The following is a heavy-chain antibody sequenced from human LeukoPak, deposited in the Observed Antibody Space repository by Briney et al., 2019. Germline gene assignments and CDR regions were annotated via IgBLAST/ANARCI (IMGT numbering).Heavy chain of an antibody. CDR3: AVEMATISYYFDY. J-gene: IGHJ4*02. CDR2: IIPIFGTA. V-gene: IGHV1-69*05. D-gene: IGHD5-24*01. CDR1: GGTFSSYA. Sequence: SEKVSCKASGGTFSSYAISWVRQAPGQGLEWMGRIIPIFGTANYAQKFQGRVTITTDESTSTAYMELSSLRSEDTAVYYCAVEMATISYYFDYWGQGTLVTVSS.